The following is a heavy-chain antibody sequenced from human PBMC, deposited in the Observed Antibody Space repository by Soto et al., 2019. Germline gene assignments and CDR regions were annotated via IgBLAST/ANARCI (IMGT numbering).Heavy chain of an antibody. J-gene: IGHJ6*01. Sequence: GGSLRLSCAASGFTFSSYAMHWVRQAPGKGLEWVAVISYDGSNKYYADSVKGRFTISRDNSKNTLYLQMNSLRAEDTAVYYCARDFEPSKKDYYYYYGMDVWGQGTTVTVSS. CDR2: ISYDGSNK. CDR1: GFTFSSYA. CDR3: ARDFEPSKKDYYYYYGMDV. V-gene: IGHV3-30-3*01.